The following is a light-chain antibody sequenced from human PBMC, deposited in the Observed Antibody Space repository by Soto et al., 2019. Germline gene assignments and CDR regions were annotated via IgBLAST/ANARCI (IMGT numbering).Light chain of an antibody. J-gene: IGLJ3*02. Sequence: QTVVTQEPSFSVSPGRTVTLSCGLSSGSVSTSYYPSWYQQTPGQAPRTLIYIINTRSSGVPDRFSGSILGNKAALTITGSQADDESDYYCVLYMGSGIWVFRRGIQLTVL. CDR2: IIN. V-gene: IGLV8-61*01. CDR1: SGSVSTSYY. CDR3: VLYMGSGIWV.